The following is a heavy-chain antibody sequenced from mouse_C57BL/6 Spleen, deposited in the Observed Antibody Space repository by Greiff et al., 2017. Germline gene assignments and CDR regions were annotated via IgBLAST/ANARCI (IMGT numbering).Heavy chain of an antibody. D-gene: IGHD2-13*01. CDR2: MDPTSGGT. CDR3: ARSGDGDDVGWLAY. Sequence: QVQLQQPGAELVKPGASVKLSCQASGYTFTSYWMHWVTQRPGRGLEWIGRMDPTSGGTKYNEKFKCKATLTVDQPSSTAYMQLSSLTSENSAVYDGARSGDGDDVGWLAYWGQGTLVTVAA. J-gene: IGHJ3*01. CDR1: GYTFTSYW. V-gene: IGHV1-72*01.